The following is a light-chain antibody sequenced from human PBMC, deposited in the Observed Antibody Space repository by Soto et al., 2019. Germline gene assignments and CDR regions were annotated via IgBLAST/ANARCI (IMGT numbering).Light chain of an antibody. J-gene: IGLJ3*02. V-gene: IGLV2-14*01. Sequence: QSVLTQPASVSGSPGQSITISCTGTPSDIGNYNYVSWYQQHPGKAPKLIIYGVSNRPSGVSNRFSASKSGNAASLTISGLQAEDEADYYCSSYTAYTTLWVFGGGTKLTVL. CDR3: SSYTAYTTLWV. CDR1: PSDIGNYNY. CDR2: GVS.